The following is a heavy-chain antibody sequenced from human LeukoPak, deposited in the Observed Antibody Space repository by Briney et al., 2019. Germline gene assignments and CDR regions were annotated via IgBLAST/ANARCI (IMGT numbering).Heavy chain of an antibody. CDR1: GFTFSSYA. D-gene: IGHD3-9*01. Sequence: GGSLRLSCAASGFTFSSYAIHWVRQAPGKGLEWVAVISYDGSNKYYADSVKGRFTISRDNSKNTLYLQMNSLRAEDTAVYYCARSIYDILTGYYSSFDYWGQGTLVTVSS. CDR3: ARSIYDILTGYYSSFDY. CDR2: ISYDGSNK. V-gene: IGHV3-30-3*01. J-gene: IGHJ4*02.